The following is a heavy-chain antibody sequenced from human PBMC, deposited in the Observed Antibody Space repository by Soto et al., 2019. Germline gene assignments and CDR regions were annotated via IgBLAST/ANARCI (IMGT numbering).Heavy chain of an antibody. CDR1: GYSFTNYG. D-gene: IGHD3-10*01. Sequence: QVHLVQSGAEVKRPGASVTVSCKASGYSFTNYGISWVRQAPGQGLEWMGWISGHNGNTNYAQRLQGRVTMTTDTSTSTAYMELRSLRSDDTAVYYCARDYYGPGSPRSPFFYWGQGTLVTVSS. CDR3: ARDYYGPGSPRSPFFY. V-gene: IGHV1-18*01. J-gene: IGHJ4*02. CDR2: ISGHNGNT.